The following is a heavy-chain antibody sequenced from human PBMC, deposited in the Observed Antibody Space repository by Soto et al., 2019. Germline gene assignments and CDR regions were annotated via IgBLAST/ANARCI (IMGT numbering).Heavy chain of an antibody. V-gene: IGHV3-74*01. J-gene: IGHJ3*02. CDR2: INSDGSST. CDR1: GFTFSSYW. Sequence: GGSLRLSCAASGFTFSSYWMHWVRQAPGKGLVWVSRINSDGSSTSYADSVKGRFTISRDNAKNTLYLQMNSLRAEDTAVYYCARGGPGYCSGGSCYSAFDIWGQGTMVTVSS. D-gene: IGHD2-15*01. CDR3: ARGGPGYCSGGSCYSAFDI.